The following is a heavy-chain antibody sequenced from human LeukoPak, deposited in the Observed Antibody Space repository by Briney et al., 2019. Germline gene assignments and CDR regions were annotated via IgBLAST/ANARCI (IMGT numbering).Heavy chain of an antibody. CDR2: IKQDGSEK. V-gene: IGHV3-7*01. Sequence: PGGSLRLSCAATGFTFSSYWMTWVRQAPGKGLEWVANIKQDGSEKYCVDSVKGRFTNSRDNAKNSLYLQMDSLRAEDTAVYYCAREAVTIFGVANYYFDYWGQGTLVTVSS. D-gene: IGHD3-3*01. CDR1: GFTFSSYW. J-gene: IGHJ4*02. CDR3: AREAVTIFGVANYYFDY.